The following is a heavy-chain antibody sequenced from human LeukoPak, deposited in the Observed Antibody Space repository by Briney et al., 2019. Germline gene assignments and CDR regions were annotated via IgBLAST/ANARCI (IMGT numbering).Heavy chain of an antibody. J-gene: IGHJ4*02. CDR1: GYIFTSYY. Sequence: ASVKVSCKASGYIFTSYYMHWVRQAPGQGLEWMGWINPNTGSTNFAQKFQGRVAMMRAASITTFYMELSSLTSDDTAVYYCARSVSISPMFDYWGQGTLIPVSS. CDR3: ARSVSISPMFDY. CDR2: INPNTGST. V-gene: IGHV1-2*02. D-gene: IGHD2-21*01.